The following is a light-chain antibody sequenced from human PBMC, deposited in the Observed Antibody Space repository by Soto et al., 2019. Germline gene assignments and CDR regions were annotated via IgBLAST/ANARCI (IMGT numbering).Light chain of an antibody. J-gene: IGKJ1*01. CDR1: QSVSSS. V-gene: IGKV3-11*01. Sequence: EVVLTQSPATLSLSPWERATLSCRASQSVSSSLAWYQQKPGQAPRLLIFDASTRATGIPARFSGSGSETDFTLTISSLEPEDFAVYYCQQYNKWPRTFGQGTKVDIK. CDR2: DAS. CDR3: QQYNKWPRT.